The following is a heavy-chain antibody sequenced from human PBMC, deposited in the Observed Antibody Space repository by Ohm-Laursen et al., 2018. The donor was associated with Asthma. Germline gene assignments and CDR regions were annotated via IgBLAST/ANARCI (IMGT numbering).Heavy chain of an antibody. CDR1: GYSFTNYD. CDR2: MNPNSGST. CDR3: ARLALGGNSGFDY. D-gene: IGHD4-23*01. V-gene: IGHV1-8*01. J-gene: IGHJ4*02. Sequence: GASVKVSCKASGYSFTNYDINWVRQAPGQGLEWVGWMNPNSGSTGYAQKFQGRVTMSRSTSISTAFMELSSLYSEDTAVYYCARLALGGNSGFDYWGQGTLVTVSS.